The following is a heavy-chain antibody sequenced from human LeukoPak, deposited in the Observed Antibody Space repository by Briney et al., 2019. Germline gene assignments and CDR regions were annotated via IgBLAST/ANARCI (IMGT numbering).Heavy chain of an antibody. V-gene: IGHV4-34*01. CDR3: ARRPRRGYSYGHIDY. Sequence: PSETLSLTCAVYGGSFSGYYWSWIRQPPGKGLEWIGEINHSGSTNYNPSLKSRVTISVDTPKNQFSLKLSSVTAADTAVYYCARRPRRGYSYGHIDYWGQGTLVTVSS. D-gene: IGHD5-18*01. CDR2: INHSGST. CDR1: GGSFSGYY. J-gene: IGHJ4*02.